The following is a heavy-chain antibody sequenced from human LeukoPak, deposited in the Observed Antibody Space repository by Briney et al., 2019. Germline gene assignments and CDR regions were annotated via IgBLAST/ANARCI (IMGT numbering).Heavy chain of an antibody. V-gene: IGHV3-30*02. J-gene: IGHJ6*03. Sequence: GGSLRLSCAASGFTFSSYVMDWVSQAPGKGLEWVAFIRYDGSNKYYADSVKGRFTISRDNSRNTLYLQMNSLRAEDTAVYYCAKEGGSNNYYYYYMDVWGRRTTVTVSS. CDR1: GFTFSSYV. CDR2: IRYDGSNK. D-gene: IGHD1-26*01. CDR3: AKEGGSNNYYYYYMDV.